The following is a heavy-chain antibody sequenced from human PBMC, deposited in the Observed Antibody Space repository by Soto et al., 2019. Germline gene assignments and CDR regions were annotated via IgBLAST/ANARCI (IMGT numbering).Heavy chain of an antibody. CDR2: IYDSGST. CDR1: GGSISSSSYF. V-gene: IGHV4-39*01. Sequence: QLQLQESGPGLVKPSETLSLTCSVSGGSISSSSYFWGWIRQHPGKGLEWIGSIYDSGSTYYNPSLKSRVTVAADKSTNLFTLKLSSVTAADTAVYYCARHPSDFWFDPWGQGTLVTVSS. CDR3: ARHPSDFWFDP. J-gene: IGHJ5*02. D-gene: IGHD2-21*02.